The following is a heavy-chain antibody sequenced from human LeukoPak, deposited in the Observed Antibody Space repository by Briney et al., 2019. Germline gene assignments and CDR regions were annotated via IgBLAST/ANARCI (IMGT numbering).Heavy chain of an antibody. CDR2: ISYDGSNK. J-gene: IGHJ6*03. D-gene: IGHD5-24*01. V-gene: IGHV3-30*03. Sequence: GGSLRLSCAASGFTFSSYGMSWVRQTPGKGLQWVALISYDGSNKYSADSVKGRFTISRDNSRNTLYLQMNSLRAEDTAVYYCAREIKYYYYMDVWGKGTTVTVSS. CDR1: GFTFSSYG. CDR3: AREIKYYYYMDV.